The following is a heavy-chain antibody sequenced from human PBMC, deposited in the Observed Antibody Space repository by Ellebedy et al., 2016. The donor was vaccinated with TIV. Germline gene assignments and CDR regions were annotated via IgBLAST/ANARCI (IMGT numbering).Heavy chain of an antibody. CDR2: IKPDGSAK. CDR3: ARTYGNTRPEY. CDR1: GFSFSSYG. Sequence: GGSLRLSCAASGFSFSSYGMNWVRQAPGKGLEWVANIKPDGSAKYYVDSVKGRFTISRDNAKNSVYLQMNSLRVDDTAVYYCARTYGNTRPEYWGQGTQVTVSS. D-gene: IGHD1/OR15-1a*01. J-gene: IGHJ4*02. V-gene: IGHV3-7*03.